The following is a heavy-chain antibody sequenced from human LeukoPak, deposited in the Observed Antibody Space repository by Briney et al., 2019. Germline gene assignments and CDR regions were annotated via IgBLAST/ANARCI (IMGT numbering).Heavy chain of an antibody. CDR1: GFTFDDYA. CDR2: ISWNSGSI. D-gene: IGHD3-22*01. V-gene: IGHV3-9*01. CDR3: ATDLYYDTKRTIDY. J-gene: IGHJ4*02. Sequence: PGGSLRLSCAASGFTFDDYAMHWVRQAPGKGLEWVSGISWNSGSIGYADSVKGRFTISRDNAKNSLYLQMNSLRAEHTALYYCATDLYYDTKRTIDYWGQGTLVTVSS.